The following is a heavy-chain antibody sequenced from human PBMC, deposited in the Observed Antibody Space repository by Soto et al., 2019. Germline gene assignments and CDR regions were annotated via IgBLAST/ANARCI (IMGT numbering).Heavy chain of an antibody. J-gene: IGHJ5*02. CDR1: GYTFSSYV. D-gene: IGHD6-6*01. CDR2: INAGNGNK. CDR3: ARDLYPSSAPFDP. Sequence: APVNVSRKASGYTFSSYVMHRLRHAPGQRLGGMGWINAGNGNKKYSQSFQARVAITRDTPASTVYMELSSLRSEDTAVYYCARDLYPSSAPFDPWGQGTLVTVSS. V-gene: IGHV1-3*01.